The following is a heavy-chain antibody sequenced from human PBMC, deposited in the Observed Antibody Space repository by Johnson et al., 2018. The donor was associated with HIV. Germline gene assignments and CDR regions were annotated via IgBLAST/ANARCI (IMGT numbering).Heavy chain of an antibody. D-gene: IGHD3-16*02. J-gene: IGHJ3*02. CDR3: TRHDGLRLGELSSDAFDI. CDR1: GFTFNDYG. V-gene: IGHV3-20*04. Sequence: VQLVESGGGLVQPGGSLRLSCAASGFTFNDYGMSWVRQSPGKGLEWVSGINWNGGSTHYADSVKGRFTISRDNAKNSLYLQMNSLKTEDTAVYYCTRHDGLRLGELSSDAFDIWGQGTMVTVAS. CDR2: INWNGGST.